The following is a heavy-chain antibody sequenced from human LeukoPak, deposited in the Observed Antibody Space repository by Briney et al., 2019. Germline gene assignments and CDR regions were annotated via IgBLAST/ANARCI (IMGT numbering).Heavy chain of an antibody. Sequence: GGSLRLSCAASGFTVSDYYMSWVRQAPGKGLEWVLVIYSDSRTYYADSVRGRFTISRDNSNKTLHLQMNSLRGEDTAVYYCARCGSDYDGGAFDIWGQGTMVTVSS. D-gene: IGHD2-21*02. J-gene: IGHJ3*02. V-gene: IGHV3-53*01. CDR2: IYSDSRT. CDR1: GFTVSDYY. CDR3: ARCGSDYDGGAFDI.